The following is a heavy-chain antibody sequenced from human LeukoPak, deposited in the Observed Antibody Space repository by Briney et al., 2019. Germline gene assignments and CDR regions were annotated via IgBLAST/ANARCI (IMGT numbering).Heavy chain of an antibody. CDR3: ARELPPPYGDYPIYYYGMDV. Sequence: ASVKVSCKASGYTFTSYGIRWVRQAPGQGLEWMGWISAYNGNTNYAQKLQGRVTVTTDTSTSTAYMALRSLRSDDTAVYYCARELPPPYGDYPIYYYGMDVWGQGTTVTVSS. CDR2: ISAYNGNT. V-gene: IGHV1-18*01. CDR1: GYTFTSYG. D-gene: IGHD4-17*01. J-gene: IGHJ6*02.